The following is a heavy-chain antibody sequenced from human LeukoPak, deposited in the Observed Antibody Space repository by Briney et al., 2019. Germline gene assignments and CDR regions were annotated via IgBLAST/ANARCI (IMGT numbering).Heavy chain of an antibody. CDR3: AREERHIVVVTATRGAFDI. Sequence: ASVKVSCKASCYTFSRDGFSWVRQAPGQGLELNGMINPSGDSTSFAQRFQGRVTMTRDSSTSTVYMELNSLRSEDTAVYYCAREERHIVVVTATRGAFDIWGQGTMVTVSS. CDR2: INPSGDST. V-gene: IGHV1-46*01. CDR1: CYTFSRDG. D-gene: IGHD2-21*02. J-gene: IGHJ3*02.